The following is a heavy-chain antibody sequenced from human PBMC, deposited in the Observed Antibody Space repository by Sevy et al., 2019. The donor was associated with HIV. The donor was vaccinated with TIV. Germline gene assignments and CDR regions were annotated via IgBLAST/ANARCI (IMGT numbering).Heavy chain of an antibody. CDR3: ARRGVYDYYYYMDF. CDR1: GFTFSSYW. J-gene: IGHJ6*03. D-gene: IGHD2-8*01. V-gene: IGHV3-7*03. CDR2: IKQDGSEK. Sequence: GGSLRLSCAASGFTFSSYWMSWVRQAPGKGLEWVANIKQDGSEKYYVDSVKGRFTISRDNAKNSLYLQMNSLRAEDTAVYYCARRGVYDYYYYMDFWGKGTTVTVSS.